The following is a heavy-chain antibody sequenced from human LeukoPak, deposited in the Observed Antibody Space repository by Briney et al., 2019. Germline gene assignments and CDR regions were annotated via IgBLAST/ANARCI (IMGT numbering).Heavy chain of an antibody. CDR1: GYSISSGYY. CDR2: IYHSGST. J-gene: IGHJ6*03. Sequence: SETLSLTCTVSGYSISSGYYWGWIRQPPGKGLEWIGSIYHSGSTYYNPSLKSRVTISVDTSKNQFSLKLSSVTAADTAVYYCAREQASYYYYMDVWGKGTTVTVSS. V-gene: IGHV4-38-2*02. CDR3: AREQASYYYYMDV.